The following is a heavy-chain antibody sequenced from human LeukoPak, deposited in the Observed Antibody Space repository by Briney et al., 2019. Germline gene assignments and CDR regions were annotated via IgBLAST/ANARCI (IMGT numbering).Heavy chain of an antibody. CDR3: ATEGRVGIVGGTGRDFEY. Sequence: PGKSLRLSCAASGFTLSSYNMHWVRQAPGKGPEWVADVVYDGRSYYNTDAVKGRFTISRDNSKNTLYLQMNSLRPEDTAVYYCATEGRVGIVGGTGRDFEYWGQGTVVTVSS. D-gene: IGHD3/OR15-3a*01. V-gene: IGHV3-30*04. CDR2: VVYDGRSY. J-gene: IGHJ4*02. CDR1: GFTLSSYN.